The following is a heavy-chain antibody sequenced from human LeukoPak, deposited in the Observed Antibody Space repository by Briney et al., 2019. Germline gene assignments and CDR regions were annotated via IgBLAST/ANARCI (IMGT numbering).Heavy chain of an antibody. CDR3: AGDYYDSSGYRT. J-gene: IGHJ4*02. CDR1: GGSISSSSLY. D-gene: IGHD3-22*01. Sequence: PSETLSLTCTVSGGSISSSSLYWSWIRQPAGKGLEWIGRIYTSGSTYYNPSLKSRVTISVDTSKNQFSLKLSSVTAADTAVYYCAGDYYDSSGYRTWGQGTLVTVSS. V-gene: IGHV4-61*02. CDR2: IYTSGST.